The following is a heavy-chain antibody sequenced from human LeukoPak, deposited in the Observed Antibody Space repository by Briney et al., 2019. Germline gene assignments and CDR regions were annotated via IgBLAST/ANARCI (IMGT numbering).Heavy chain of an antibody. CDR2: ISNSTV. V-gene: IGHV3-48*02. CDR3: ARVADGHSVNYFDS. CDR1: AFTLINDN. Sequence: GGTLRPSCTVSAFTLINDNMNCGRQAPGQRLEGYSFISNSTVYYADIVEGRFTVSRDTAKNSLYLQMNSLTEEDTAIFYCARVADGHSVNYFDSSGQGTLVTASS. D-gene: IGHD5-24*01. J-gene: IGHJ4*02.